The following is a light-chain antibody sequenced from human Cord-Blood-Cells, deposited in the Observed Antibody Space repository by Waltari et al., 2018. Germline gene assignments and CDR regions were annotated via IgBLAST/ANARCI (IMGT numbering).Light chain of an antibody. J-gene: IGLJ2*01. CDR1: SPNTGAGYD. V-gene: IGLV1-40*01. CDR3: QSYDSSLSGPVV. CDR2: GNS. Sequence: QSVLTQPPSVSGPPGQRVTISCTGSSPNTGAGYDVHWYQQLPGPAPKLLIYGNSNRPSGVPDRFSGSKSGTSASLAITGLQAEDEADYYCQSYDSSLSGPVVFGGGTKLTVL.